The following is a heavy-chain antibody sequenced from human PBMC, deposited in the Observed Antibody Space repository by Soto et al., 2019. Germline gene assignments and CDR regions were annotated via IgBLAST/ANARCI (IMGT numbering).Heavy chain of an antibody. Sequence: PGGSLRLSCAASGFTFSSCAMGWVRQAPGKGLEWLAHISIDGSRKYYADSVKGRFTVSRENSKNTLYLQINSLGPEEAALYYCTRGPTHGAFDIWGQGTMVTVSS. V-gene: IGHV3-30*03. CDR2: ISIDGSRK. CDR1: GFTFSSCA. J-gene: IGHJ3*02. CDR3: TRGPTHGAFDI.